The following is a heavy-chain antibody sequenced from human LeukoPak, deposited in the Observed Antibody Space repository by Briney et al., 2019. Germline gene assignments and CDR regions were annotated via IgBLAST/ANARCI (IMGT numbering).Heavy chain of an antibody. CDR2: INKIGTTT. D-gene: IGHD6-19*01. Sequence: GGSLRLSCSASGFTFNSAGMHWVRQAPGKGLDYISSINKIGTTTYYADSAKGRFTISGDNSKNTLYLQMRVEDTAIYYCVKERGNSGWSPFDFWGQGTLVTVSS. J-gene: IGHJ4*02. CDR1: GFTFNSAG. CDR3: VKERGNSGWSPFDF. V-gene: IGHV3-64D*06.